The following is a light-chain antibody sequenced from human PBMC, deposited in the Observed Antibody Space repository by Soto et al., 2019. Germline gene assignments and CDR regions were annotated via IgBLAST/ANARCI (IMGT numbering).Light chain of an antibody. J-gene: IGLJ2*01. Sequence: SVLTQPASVSGSPGQSITISCTGTNSNIGSYDLISWFQQHPGEAPKLVIFEAFKRPSGVSNRFSASKSGNTASLTISGLQAEDEADYYCCSYAGSDIMIFGGGTKVTVL. CDR2: EAF. CDR1: NSNIGSYDL. V-gene: IGLV2-23*01. CDR3: CSYAGSDIMI.